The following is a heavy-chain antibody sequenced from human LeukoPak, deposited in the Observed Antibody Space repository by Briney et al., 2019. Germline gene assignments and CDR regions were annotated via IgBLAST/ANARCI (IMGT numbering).Heavy chain of an antibody. CDR3: AKAGDAWGFNSPLGGRFDY. Sequence: PGGSLRLSCAASGFTFSSYDMSWVRQVPGKGLEWVSTISGSGGSTYNADSVKGRFTISRDNSKNTLYLQMNSLRAEDTAVYYCAKAGDAWGFNSPLGGRFDYWGQGTLVTVSS. CDR2: ISGSGGST. V-gene: IGHV3-23*01. J-gene: IGHJ4*02. D-gene: IGHD3-10*01. CDR1: GFTFSSYD.